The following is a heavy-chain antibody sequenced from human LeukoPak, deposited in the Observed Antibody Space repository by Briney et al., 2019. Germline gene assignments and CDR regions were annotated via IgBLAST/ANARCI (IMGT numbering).Heavy chain of an antibody. D-gene: IGHD6-6*01. J-gene: IGHJ4*02. V-gene: IGHV3-23*01. CDR3: AKRVEYSSSSGGYFDY. CDR1: GFTFTNYA. CDR2: ISDSGGDT. Sequence: GSLRLSCAASGFTFTNYAMSWVRQAPGKGLEWVSAISDSGGDTYYADSVKGRFTISRDNSKNTLYLQMKGLRAEDTAIYYCAKRVEYSSSSGGYFDYWGQGTLVTVSS.